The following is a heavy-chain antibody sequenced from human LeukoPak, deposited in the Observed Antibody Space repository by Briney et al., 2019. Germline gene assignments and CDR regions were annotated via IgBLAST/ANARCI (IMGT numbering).Heavy chain of an antibody. Sequence: SETLSLTCTVSGGSISSSSYYWGWIRQPPGKGLEWIASIFHSGRTYYNPSLKSRVTISVDTSKNQFSLTLSSVTAADTAVYYCARETEKQWQYWGQGTLVTVSS. J-gene: IGHJ3*01. CDR3: ARETEKQWQY. CDR2: IFHSGRT. V-gene: IGHV4-39*07. D-gene: IGHD6-19*01. CDR1: GGSISSSSYY.